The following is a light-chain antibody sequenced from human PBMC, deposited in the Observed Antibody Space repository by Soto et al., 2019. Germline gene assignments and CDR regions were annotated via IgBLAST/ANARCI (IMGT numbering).Light chain of an antibody. CDR1: SRDVGGYNY. V-gene: IGLV2-14*01. CDR3: CSYTTSNTRQIV. J-gene: IGLJ1*01. Sequence: QSVLTQPASLSGFPGQSITISCTGTSRDVGGYNYVSWYQQHPGKAPKFMIYDVSNRPSGVSNRFSGSKSGNTASLTISGLQAEDEADYYCCSYTTSNTRQIVFGTGTKVTVL. CDR2: DVS.